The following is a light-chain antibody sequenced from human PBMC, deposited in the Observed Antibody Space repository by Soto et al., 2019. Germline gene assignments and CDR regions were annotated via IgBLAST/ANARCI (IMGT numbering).Light chain of an antibody. CDR1: QSVSSN. Sequence: EIVMTQSPATLSVSPGERATLSCRASQSVSSNLAWYQQKPGQAPRLVIYDASTRATGIPARFSGSGSGTEFTLTISSLQSEDFALYYCQQYVNWPPRHTFGQGTKLEF. J-gene: IGKJ2*01. CDR3: QQYVNWPPRHT. CDR2: DAS. V-gene: IGKV3-15*01.